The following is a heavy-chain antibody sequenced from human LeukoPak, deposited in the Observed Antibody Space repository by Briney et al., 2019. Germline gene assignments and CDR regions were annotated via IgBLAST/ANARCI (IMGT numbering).Heavy chain of an antibody. V-gene: IGHV1-18*01. Sequence: ASVKVSCKASGYIFTSYGISWVRQAPGQGLEWMGWISAYNGNTNYAQKLQGRVTMTTDTSTSTAYMELRSLRSDDTAVYYCARSSMYYDSSGPPDYWGQGTLVTVSS. CDR2: ISAYNGNT. J-gene: IGHJ4*02. D-gene: IGHD3-22*01. CDR1: GYIFTSYG. CDR3: ARSSMYYDSSGPPDY.